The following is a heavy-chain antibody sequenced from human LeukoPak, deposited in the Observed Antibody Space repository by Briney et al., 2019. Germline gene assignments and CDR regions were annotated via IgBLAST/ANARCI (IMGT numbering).Heavy chain of an antibody. CDR1: GFTFSSYS. J-gene: IGHJ4*02. D-gene: IGHD3-10*01. Sequence: PGGSLRLSCAASGFTFSSYSMNWVRQAPGKGLEWVSSISSSSYIYYADSVKGRFTISRDNAKNSLYLQMNSLRAEDTAVYYCARGELLWFGEFNFFDYWGQGTLVTVSS. CDR2: ISSSSYI. CDR3: ARGELLWFGEFNFFDY. V-gene: IGHV3-21*01.